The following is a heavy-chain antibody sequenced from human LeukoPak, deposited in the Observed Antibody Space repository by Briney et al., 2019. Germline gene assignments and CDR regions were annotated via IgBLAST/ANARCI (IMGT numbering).Heavy chain of an antibody. CDR2: IHNSGTT. V-gene: IGHV4-34*01. Sequence: SETLSLTCAVPGGPFSGYFWSWIRHSPGQGLEWIWEIHNSGTTNYNPSLNSRVTTSEDTSKHQFYLNLSSVTAADTAVYYCARRYYYNLGSFPFDFWGQGTLVSVSS. CDR1: GGPFSGYF. D-gene: IGHD3-10*01. J-gene: IGHJ4*02. CDR3: ARRYYYNLGSFPFDF.